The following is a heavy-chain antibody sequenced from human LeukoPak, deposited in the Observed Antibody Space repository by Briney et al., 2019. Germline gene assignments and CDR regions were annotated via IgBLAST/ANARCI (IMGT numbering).Heavy chain of an antibody. J-gene: IGHJ4*02. V-gene: IGHV7-4-1*02. CDR2: VSSSTGNP. D-gene: IGHD2/OR15-2a*01. CDR3: ARDARMDY. CDR1: GYSFTTLS. Sequence: ASVKVSCKASGYSFTTLSICWVRQVPGQGLEWMGWVSSSTGNPTYAQGFTGRFVFSVDTSVTTAYLQINNLKAEDTAVYYCARDARMDYWGQGTLVTVSS.